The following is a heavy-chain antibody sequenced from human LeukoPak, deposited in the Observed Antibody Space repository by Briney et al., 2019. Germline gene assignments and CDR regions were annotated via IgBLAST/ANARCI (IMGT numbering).Heavy chain of an antibody. CDR3: ARDRGVRGVMYAFDI. CDR2: ISYDGSNK. CDR1: GFTFSRYG. Sequence: GGSLRLSCAASGFTFSRYGMHWVRQAPGKGLEWVAVISYDGSNKYYGDSVKGRFTISRDNSKNTLYLQMNSLRAEDTAVYYCARDRGVRGVMYAFDIWGQGTMVTVSS. V-gene: IGHV3-30*03. J-gene: IGHJ3*02. D-gene: IGHD3-10*01.